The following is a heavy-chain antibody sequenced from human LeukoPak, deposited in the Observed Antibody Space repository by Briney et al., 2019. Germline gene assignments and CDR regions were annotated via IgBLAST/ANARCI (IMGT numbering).Heavy chain of an antibody. CDR3: AKEPYSSGCFDP. Sequence: AGGSLRLSCAASGFTFSNYSMSWVRQAPGKGLEWVSAISGNGGRTYYADSVKGRFTISRDNSKNTLYLQMNSLRAEDTAVYYFAKEPYSSGCFDPWGQGTLVTVAS. CDR1: GFTFSNYS. V-gene: IGHV3-23*01. D-gene: IGHD3-22*01. J-gene: IGHJ5*02. CDR2: ISGNGGRT.